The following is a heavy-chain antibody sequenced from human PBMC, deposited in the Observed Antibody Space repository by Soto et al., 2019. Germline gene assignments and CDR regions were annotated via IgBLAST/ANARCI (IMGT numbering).Heavy chain of an antibody. Sequence: ASVKVSCKASGGTFSSCAISWVRQAPGQGLEWMGGIIPIFGTANYAQKFQGRVTITADESTSTAYMELSSLRSEDTAVYYCATSYGDYWPIDYWGQGTLVTVSS. V-gene: IGHV1-69*13. CDR3: ATSYGDYWPIDY. D-gene: IGHD4-17*01. CDR1: GGTFSSCA. CDR2: IIPIFGTA. J-gene: IGHJ4*02.